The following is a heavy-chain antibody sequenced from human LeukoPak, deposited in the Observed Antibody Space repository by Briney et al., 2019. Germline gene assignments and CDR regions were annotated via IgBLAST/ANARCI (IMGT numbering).Heavy chain of an antibody. Sequence: ASVKVSCKASGYTFTGYYMHWVRQAPGQGLEWMGRINPESGGTNYAQKFQGRVTMTRDTSISTAYMDLSRLRSDDTAVYYCARDLERYCSSTSCYKGFDPWGQGTLVTVSS. CDR1: GYTFTGYY. J-gene: IGHJ5*02. CDR3: ARDLERYCSSTSCYKGFDP. V-gene: IGHV1-2*06. CDR2: INPESGGT. D-gene: IGHD2-2*02.